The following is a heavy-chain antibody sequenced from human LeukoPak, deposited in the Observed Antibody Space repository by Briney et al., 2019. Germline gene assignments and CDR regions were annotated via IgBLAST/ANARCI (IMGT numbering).Heavy chain of an antibody. D-gene: IGHD1-26*01. Sequence: GGSLRLSCAASEFTFSTYWMHWVRQAPGKGLVWVSRISRDGSNTFYADSVKGRFTISRDNAKNTLYLQMNSLRGDDTAVYYCAREWDLPGAYYMDVWGKGTMLTVSS. CDR3: AREWDLPGAYYMDV. CDR1: EFTFSTYW. J-gene: IGHJ6*03. V-gene: IGHV3-74*01. CDR2: ISRDGSNT.